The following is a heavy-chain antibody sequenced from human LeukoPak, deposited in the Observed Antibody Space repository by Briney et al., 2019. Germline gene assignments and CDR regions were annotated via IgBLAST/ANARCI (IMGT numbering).Heavy chain of an antibody. CDR3: AKKSYDFWSGKSEYHFDY. Sequence: GGSLSLSCAGSAFTFSSYWMSWVRQAPGKGPEWVANIKDDGSEKYYLDSVKGRFTISRDNAKNSLYLQMNSLRAEDTAVYYCAKKSYDFWSGKSEYHFDYWGQGTLVTVSS. V-gene: IGHV3-7*03. CDR1: AFTFSSYW. J-gene: IGHJ4*02. D-gene: IGHD3-3*01. CDR2: IKDDGSEK.